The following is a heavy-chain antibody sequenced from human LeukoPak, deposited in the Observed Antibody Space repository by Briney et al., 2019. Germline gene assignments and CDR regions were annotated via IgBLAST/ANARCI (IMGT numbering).Heavy chain of an antibody. Sequence: GGSLRLSCAASGFTFSSYGMHWVRQAPGKGLEWVAFIRYDGSNKYYADSVKGRFTISRDNSKNTLYLQMNTLRAEDTAVYYCAREIYYYMDVWGKGTTVTVSS. CDR2: IRYDGSNK. J-gene: IGHJ6*03. CDR1: GFTFSSYG. V-gene: IGHV3-30*02. CDR3: AREIYYYMDV.